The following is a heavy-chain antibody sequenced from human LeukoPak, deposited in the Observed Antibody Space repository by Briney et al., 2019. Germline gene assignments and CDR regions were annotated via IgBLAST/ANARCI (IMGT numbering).Heavy chain of an antibody. CDR3: AQSSPASSGYHSPLDY. V-gene: IGHV3-30*18. CDR1: GFTFSSSD. J-gene: IGHJ4*02. Sequence: PGTSLRLSCAASGFTFSSSDMHWVRQAPGKGLEWVALISYDGTNKYYPESVKGRFTISRDNSKNTLYLQMNSLRAEDTAVYYCAQSSPASSGYHSPLDYWGQGTLVTVSS. CDR2: ISYDGTNK. D-gene: IGHD5-12*01.